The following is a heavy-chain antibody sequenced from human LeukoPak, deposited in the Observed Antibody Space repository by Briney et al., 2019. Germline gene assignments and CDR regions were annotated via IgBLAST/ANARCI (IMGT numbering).Heavy chain of an antibody. CDR2: INPNSGGT. D-gene: IGHD3-22*01. CDR1: GYTFTGYY. J-gene: IGHJ4*02. V-gene: IGHV1-2*02. CDR3: ARVYYYDSSGYYHEFDY. Sequence: ASVKVSCKASGYTFTGYYMHWVRQAPGQGLEWMGWINPNSGGTNYAQKFQGRVTMTRDTSISTAYMELSRLRSDDTAVYYCARVYYYDSSGYYHEFDYWGQGTLVTVSS.